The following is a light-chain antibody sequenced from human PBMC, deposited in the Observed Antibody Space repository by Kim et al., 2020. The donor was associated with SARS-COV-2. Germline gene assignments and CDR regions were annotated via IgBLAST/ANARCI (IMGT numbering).Light chain of an antibody. CDR1: QSISNY. Sequence: DIQMTQSPSSLSASVGDRVTITCRAGQSISNYLNWYQQKPGKAPELLIYAASSLQSGVPSRFSGSGSGTDFTLTISSLQPEDFATYYCQQSYSTPQLAFGGGTKVDIK. CDR2: AAS. V-gene: IGKV1-39*01. J-gene: IGKJ4*01. CDR3: QQSYSTPQLA.